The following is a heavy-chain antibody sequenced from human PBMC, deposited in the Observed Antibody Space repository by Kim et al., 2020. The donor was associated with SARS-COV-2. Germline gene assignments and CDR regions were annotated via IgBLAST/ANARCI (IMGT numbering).Heavy chain of an antibody. CDR3: AREEDGYNTRGYIDY. D-gene: IGHD5-12*01. V-gene: IGHV4-59*13. CDR1: GGSISSYY. CDR2: IYYSGST. Sequence: SETLSLTCTVSGGSISSYYWSWIRQPPGKGLEWIGYIYYSGSTNYNPSLKTRVTISVDTSKNQFSLKLSSVTAADTAVYYCAREEDGYNTRGYIDYWGQGTLVTVSS. J-gene: IGHJ4*02.